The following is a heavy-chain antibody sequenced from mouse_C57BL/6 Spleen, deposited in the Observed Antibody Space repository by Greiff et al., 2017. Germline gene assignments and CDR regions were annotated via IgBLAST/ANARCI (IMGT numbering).Heavy chain of an antibody. J-gene: IGHJ2*01. Sequence: EVQLVESGPELVKPGASVKISCKASGYSFTGYYMNWVKQSPEKSLEWIGEINPSTGGTTYNQKFKAKATLTVDKSSSTAYMQLKSLTSEDSAVYYCARSMGSYYSNPGAFDYWGQGTTLTVSS. D-gene: IGHD2-5*01. V-gene: IGHV1-42*01. CDR3: ARSMGSYYSNPGAFDY. CDR1: GYSFTGYY. CDR2: INPSTGGT.